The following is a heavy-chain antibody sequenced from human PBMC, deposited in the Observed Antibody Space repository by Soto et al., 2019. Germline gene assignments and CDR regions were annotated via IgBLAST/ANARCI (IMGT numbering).Heavy chain of an antibody. CDR2: ISSNGGST. Sequence: GGSLRLSCAASGFTFSSYAMHWVRQAPGKGLEYVSAISSNGGSTYYANSVKGRFTISRDNSKNTLYLQMGSLRAEDMAVYYCAIGFYDFWSGYYKEIDYWGQGTLVTVSS. J-gene: IGHJ4*02. CDR3: AIGFYDFWSGYYKEIDY. D-gene: IGHD3-3*01. V-gene: IGHV3-64*01. CDR1: GFTFSSYA.